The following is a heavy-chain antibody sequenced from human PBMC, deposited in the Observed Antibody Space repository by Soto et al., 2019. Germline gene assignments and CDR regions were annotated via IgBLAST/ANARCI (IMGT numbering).Heavy chain of an antibody. CDR2: IWYDGSNK. J-gene: IGHJ2*01. CDR3: ARIPQIAVAGTRFGYFDR. V-gene: IGHV3-33*01. D-gene: IGHD6-19*01. CDR1: GFTFSSYG. Sequence: GSLRLSCAASGFTFSSYGMHWVRQAPGKGLEWVAVIWYDGSNKYYADSVKGRFTISRDNSKNTLYLQMNSLGAEDTAVYYCARIPQIAVAGTRFGYFDRWGRGTLVTVSS.